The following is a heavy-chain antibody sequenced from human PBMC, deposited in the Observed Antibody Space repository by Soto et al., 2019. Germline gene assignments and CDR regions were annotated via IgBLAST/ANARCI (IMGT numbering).Heavy chain of an antibody. CDR1: GFSFSSYW. D-gene: IGHD3-16*02. CDR2: IKQDGSER. J-gene: IGHJ6*02. Sequence: EVQLVESGGGLVQPGGSRRLSCAASGFSFSSYWMTWVRQAPGKGLEWVANIKQDGSERYYMDSVKGRFTISRDNAKNSLYLKMDSLGAEDTAVYYCARALTSLDVWGQGTTVTVS. V-gene: IGHV3-7*04. CDR3: ARALTSLDV.